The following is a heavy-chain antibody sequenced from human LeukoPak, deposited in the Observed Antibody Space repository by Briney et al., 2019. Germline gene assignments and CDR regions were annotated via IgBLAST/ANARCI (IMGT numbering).Heavy chain of an antibody. CDR3: ARDRSYDILTGYSHNWFDP. J-gene: IGHJ5*02. Sequence: PGGSLRLSCAASGFTVSSNYMSWVRQAPGKELEWVSVIYSGGSTYYADSVKGRFTISRDNSKNTLYLQMKSLRAEDTAVYYCARDRSYDILTGYSHNWFDPWGQGTLVTVSS. V-gene: IGHV3-66*01. CDR2: IYSGGST. D-gene: IGHD3-9*01. CDR1: GFTVSSNY.